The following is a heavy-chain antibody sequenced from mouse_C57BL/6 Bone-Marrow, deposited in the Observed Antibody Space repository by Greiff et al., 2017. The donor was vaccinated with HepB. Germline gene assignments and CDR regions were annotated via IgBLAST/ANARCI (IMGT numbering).Heavy chain of an antibody. CDR2: IDPENGDT. CDR1: GFNIKDDY. V-gene: IGHV14-4*01. J-gene: IGHJ4*01. Sequence: VHLKQSGAELVRPGASVKLSCTASGFNIKDDYMHWVKQRPEQGLEWIGWIDPENGDTEYASKFQGKATITADTSSNTAYLQLSSLTSEDTAVYYCTTDAMDYWGQGTSVTVSS. CDR3: TTDAMDY.